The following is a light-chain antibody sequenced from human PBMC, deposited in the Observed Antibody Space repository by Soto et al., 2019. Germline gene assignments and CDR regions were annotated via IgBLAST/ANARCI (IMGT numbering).Light chain of an antibody. CDR1: QSVSSSY. J-gene: IGKJ3*01. Sequence: EIVLTQSPGTLSLSPGERATLSCRASQSVSSSYLAWYPQKPGQAPRLLIYGASSRATCIPDRFNGSGSGTDFTLTISRLEPEDFAVYYCQQYGSSPPLFTFGPGTKVDIK. V-gene: IGKV3-20*01. CDR2: GAS. CDR3: QQYGSSPPLFT.